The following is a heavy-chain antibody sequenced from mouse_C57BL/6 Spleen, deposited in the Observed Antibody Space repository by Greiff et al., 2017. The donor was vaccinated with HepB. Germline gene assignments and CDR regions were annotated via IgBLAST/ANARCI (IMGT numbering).Heavy chain of an antibody. CDR2: INPNNGGT. Sequence: VQLKESGPELVKPGASVKIPCKASGYTFTDYNMDWVKQSHGKSLEWIGDINPNNGGTIYNQKFKGKATLTVDKSSSTAYMALRSLTSEDTAVYYCARGPLGGEDAMDYWGQGTSVTVSS. V-gene: IGHV1-18*01. CDR3: ARGPLGGEDAMDY. D-gene: IGHD4-1*01. CDR1: GYTFTDYN. J-gene: IGHJ4*01.